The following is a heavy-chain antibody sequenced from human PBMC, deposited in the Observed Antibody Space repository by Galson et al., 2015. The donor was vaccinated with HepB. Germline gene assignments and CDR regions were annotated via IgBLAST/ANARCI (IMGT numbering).Heavy chain of an antibody. CDR2: IYTSGST. V-gene: IGHV4-4*07. D-gene: IGHD1-26*01. Sequence: ETLSLTCPVSGGSISSYYWSWIRQPAGKGLEWIGRIYTSGSTNYNPSLKTRVTMSVDTSMNRISLKLSSVTAADTAVYYCARDRKGGSYYDYWGQGTLVTVSS. J-gene: IGHJ4*02. CDR1: GGSISSYY. CDR3: ARDRKGGSYYDY.